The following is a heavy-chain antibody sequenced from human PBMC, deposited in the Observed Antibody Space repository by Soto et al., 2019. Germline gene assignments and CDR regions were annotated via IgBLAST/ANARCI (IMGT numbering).Heavy chain of an antibody. Sequence: PGGSLRLSCAASGFVFSNYGMHWVRQTPGKGLEWVAVISYDGSVKYYADSVKGRCTISRDNSKNTLYLQMNSLNPDDTAVYYCARDFSTNYQIDYWGQGTLVTVSS. CDR2: ISYDGSVK. CDR3: ARDFSTNYQIDY. D-gene: IGHD2-8*01. CDR1: GFVFSNYG. V-gene: IGHV3-30*03. J-gene: IGHJ4*02.